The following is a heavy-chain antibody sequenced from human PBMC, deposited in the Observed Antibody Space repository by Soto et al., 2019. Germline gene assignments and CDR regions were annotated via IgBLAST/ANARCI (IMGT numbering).Heavy chain of an antibody. CDR2: IYVTGAV. CDR1: GAALNSGNYY. Sequence: SETLSLTCIVSGAALNSGNYYWSWIRQVPGKGLEWIGHIYVTGAVDYNPSLRDRITISQDTSERQFSLNLRLVTAADTAVYYCERIRIATNKYKWFDPWGQGTLVTVYS. J-gene: IGHJ5*02. CDR3: ERIRIATNKYKWFDP. V-gene: IGHV4-31*03. D-gene: IGHD2-21*01.